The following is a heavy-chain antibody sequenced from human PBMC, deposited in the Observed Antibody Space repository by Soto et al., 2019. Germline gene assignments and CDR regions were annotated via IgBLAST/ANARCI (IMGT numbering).Heavy chain of an antibody. CDR2: IIPIFGTA. D-gene: IGHD2-2*01. Sequence: QVQLVQSGAEVKKPGSSVKVSCKASGGTFSSYAISWVRQAPGQGLEWMGGIIPIFGTANYAQKFQGRVTITADESTSTAYMELSSLRSEDTAVYYCARGLPPPSLRPYDYYGMDVWGQGTLVTVSS. CDR3: ARGLPPPSLRPYDYYGMDV. CDR1: GGTFSSYA. V-gene: IGHV1-69*01. J-gene: IGHJ6*02.